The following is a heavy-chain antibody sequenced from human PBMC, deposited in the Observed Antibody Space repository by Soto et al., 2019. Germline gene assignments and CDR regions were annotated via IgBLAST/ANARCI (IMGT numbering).Heavy chain of an antibody. V-gene: IGHV3-74*02. CDR3: ARAAYSSSWDADF. CDR2: INTDGSNS. Sequence: EMQLVESGGGLVQPGESLRLSCAASGFTFSRYWMHWVRQSPEKGLVWVSHINTDGSNSNYADSVKGRFTISRDNAKNTLYLQMDGLEAEDTALYYWARAAYSSSWDADFWGQGTLVTVSS. CDR1: GFTFSRYW. J-gene: IGHJ4*02. D-gene: IGHD6-13*01.